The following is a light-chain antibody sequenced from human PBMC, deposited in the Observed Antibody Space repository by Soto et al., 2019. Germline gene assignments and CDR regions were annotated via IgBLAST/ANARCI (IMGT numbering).Light chain of an antibody. Sequence: QSALTQPASVSGSPGQSITISCTGTSSDVGVYNYVSWYQHHPGKAPKLMIYDVSNRPSGVSNRFSGSKSGNTASLTISGLQAEDEADYYCSLYTSSSTPLFGGGTKLTVL. V-gene: IGLV2-14*03. J-gene: IGLJ2*01. CDR1: SSDVGVYNY. CDR2: DVS. CDR3: SLYTSSSTPL.